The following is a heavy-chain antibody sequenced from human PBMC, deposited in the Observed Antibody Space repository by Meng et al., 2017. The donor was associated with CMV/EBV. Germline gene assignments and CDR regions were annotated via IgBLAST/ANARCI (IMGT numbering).Heavy chain of an antibody. Sequence: FAFSRYAMHWVRQAPGKGLEWVAVISYDGSNKYYADSVKGRFTISRDNSRNTLYLQMNSLRAEDTAVYYCARDPTVERNYYYYGMDVWGQGTTVTVSS. J-gene: IGHJ6*02. CDR1: FAFSRYA. CDR2: ISYDGSNK. D-gene: IGHD4-23*01. CDR3: ARDPTVERNYYYYGMDV. V-gene: IGHV3-30-3*01.